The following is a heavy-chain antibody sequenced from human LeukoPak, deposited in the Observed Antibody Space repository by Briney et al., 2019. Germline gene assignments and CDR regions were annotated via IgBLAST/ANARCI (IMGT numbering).Heavy chain of an antibody. CDR3: AKSIASAGTNSCYYMDV. CDR1: GYSISSGYY. Sequence: PSETLSLTCTVSGYSISSGYYWGWIRQPPGKVLEWIGSIFHSGTTYYNPSLKSRVTISVDTSKNQFSLGLSSVTAADTAVYFCAKSIASAGTNSCYYMDVWGTGTTVTVSS. J-gene: IGHJ6*03. V-gene: IGHV4-38-2*02. CDR2: IFHSGTT. D-gene: IGHD6-13*01.